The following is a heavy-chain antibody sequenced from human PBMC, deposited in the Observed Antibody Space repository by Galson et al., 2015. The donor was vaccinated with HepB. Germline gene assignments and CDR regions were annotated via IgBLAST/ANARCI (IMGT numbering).Heavy chain of an antibody. CDR2: ISGSGGST. J-gene: IGHJ4*02. CDR1: GFTFSRCA. CDR3: AKVRKESPLLAD. D-gene: IGHD2-21*01. Sequence: SLRLSCAASGFTFSRCAMSWVRQAPGKGLEWVSAISGSGGSTYYADSVKGRFTISRDNSKNTLYLQMNSLRAEDTAVYYCAKVRKESPLLADWGQGTLVTVSS. V-gene: IGHV3-23*01.